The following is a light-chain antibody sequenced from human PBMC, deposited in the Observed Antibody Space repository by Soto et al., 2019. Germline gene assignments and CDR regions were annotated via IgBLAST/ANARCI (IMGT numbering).Light chain of an antibody. V-gene: IGKV3-20*01. J-gene: IGKJ1*01. Sequence: VLTQSPGTLSLTPGERAPLSCRASQSVSNNYLAWYQQKPGQAPRLLIYGASNRATGIPDRFSGSGSGTDFTLTISRLEPEDFAVYYCQQYGSSGTFGQGTKVDIK. CDR2: GAS. CDR3: QQYGSSGT. CDR1: QSVSNNY.